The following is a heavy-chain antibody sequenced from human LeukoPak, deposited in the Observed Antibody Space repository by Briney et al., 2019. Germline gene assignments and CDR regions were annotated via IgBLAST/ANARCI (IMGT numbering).Heavy chain of an antibody. CDR2: INHSGST. V-gene: IGHV4-34*01. J-gene: IGHJ4*02. CDR3: ARGGLIRYFGRYFDY. Sequence: SETLSLTCAVYGGSFSGYYWSWIRQPPGKGLEWIGEINHSGSTNYNPSLKSRVTISVDTSKNQFSPKLSSVTAADTAVYYCARGGLIRYFGRYFDYWGQGTLVTVSS. CDR1: GGSFSGYY. D-gene: IGHD3-9*01.